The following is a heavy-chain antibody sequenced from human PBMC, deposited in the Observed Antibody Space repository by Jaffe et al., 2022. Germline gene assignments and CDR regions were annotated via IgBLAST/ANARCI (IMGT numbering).Heavy chain of an antibody. CDR3: ARESLRYYYGSGSRTVDY. Sequence: EVQLVESGGGLVKPGGSLRLSCAASGFTFSSYSMNWVRQAPGKGLEWVSSISSSSSYIYYADSVKGRFTISRDNAKNSLYLQMNSLRAEDTAVYYCARESLRYYYGSGSRTVDYWGQGTLVTVSS. CDR2: ISSSSSYI. CDR1: GFTFSSYS. V-gene: IGHV3-21*01. D-gene: IGHD3-10*01. J-gene: IGHJ4*02.